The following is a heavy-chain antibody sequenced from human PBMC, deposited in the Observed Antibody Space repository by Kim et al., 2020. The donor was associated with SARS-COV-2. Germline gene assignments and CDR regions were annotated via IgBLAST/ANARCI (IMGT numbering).Heavy chain of an antibody. CDR1: GGSISSSSYY. Sequence: SETLSLTCTVSGGSISSSSYYWGWIRQPPGKGLEWIGSIYYSGSTYYNPSLKSRVTISVDTSKNQFSLKLSSVTAADTAVYYCARDSTVTTPAVWFDPWGQGTLFTGSS. CDR3: ARDSTVTTPAVWFDP. CDR2: IYYSGST. J-gene: IGHJ5*02. D-gene: IGHD4-17*01. V-gene: IGHV4-39*07.